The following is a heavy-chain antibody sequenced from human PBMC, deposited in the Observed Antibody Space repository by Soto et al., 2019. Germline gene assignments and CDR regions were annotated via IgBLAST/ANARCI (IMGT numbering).Heavy chain of an antibody. J-gene: IGHJ6*02. CDR2: ISGSGGST. D-gene: IGHD3-22*01. CDR3: AKEGEDSGYTNYYGMDV. V-gene: IGHV3-23*01. CDR1: GFTFSSYA. Sequence: GGSLRLSCAASGFTFSSYAMSWVRQAPGKGLEWVSAISGSGGSTYYADSVKGRFTISRDNAKNPLYLQMNSLRAEDTALYYCAKEGEDSGYTNYYGMDVWGQGTTVTVSS.